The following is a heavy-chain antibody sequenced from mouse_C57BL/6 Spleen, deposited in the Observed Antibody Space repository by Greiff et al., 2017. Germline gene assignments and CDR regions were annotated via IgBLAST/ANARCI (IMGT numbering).Heavy chain of an antibody. D-gene: IGHD2-5*01. CDR2: IDPSDSYT. V-gene: IGHV1-59*01. CDR1: GYTFTSYW. J-gene: IGHJ1*03. Sequence: QVQLQQPGAELVRPGTSVKLSCKASGYTFTSYWMHWVKQRPGQGLEWIGVIDPSDSYTNYNQKFKGKATLTVDTSSSTAYMHLSSLTSEDSAVYYCARNSNYWYFDVWGTGTTVTVSS. CDR3: ARNSNYWYFDV.